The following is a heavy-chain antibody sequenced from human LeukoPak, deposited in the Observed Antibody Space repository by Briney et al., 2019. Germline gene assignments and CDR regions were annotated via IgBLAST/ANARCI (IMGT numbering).Heavy chain of an antibody. CDR3: VRESRSGTSY. Sequence: GGSLRLSCAASGFTFSNYWMSWVRQAPGKGLEWVANIRQDGSEKQYVDSVKGRFTISRDNAKNSLYPQMNSLRAEDMAVFFCVRESRSGTSYWGQGTLVTVSS. CDR2: IRQDGSEK. J-gene: IGHJ4*02. D-gene: IGHD3-10*01. V-gene: IGHV3-7*01. CDR1: GFTFSNYW.